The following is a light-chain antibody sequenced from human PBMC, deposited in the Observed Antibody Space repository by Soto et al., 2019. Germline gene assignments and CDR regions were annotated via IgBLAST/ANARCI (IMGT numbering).Light chain of an antibody. CDR1: QSVSSY. CDR2: TTS. J-gene: IGKJ1*01. CDR3: QQTSIIPWT. V-gene: IGKV1-39*01. Sequence: DIQMTQSASSLSASVGDRVTIPCRASQSVSSYVNWYQHKPGKAPKLVIFTTSSLESGVPSRFSGSRSGTDFTLTISSLHPEDFATYYCQQTSIIPWTFGQGTTVEF.